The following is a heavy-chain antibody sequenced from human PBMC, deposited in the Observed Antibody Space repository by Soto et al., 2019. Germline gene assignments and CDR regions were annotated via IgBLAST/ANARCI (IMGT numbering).Heavy chain of an antibody. Sequence: QVQLVESGGGVVQPGRSLRLSCAASGFPFSSYGMHWVRQAPGKGLEWVAHISYDGSNKHYTDSVKGRFTISRDNSKNMLYLQMSSLRAEDTAAYYCAGGQYYFDYCGQGTRVSVSS. D-gene: IGHD2-15*01. J-gene: IGHJ4*02. CDR3: AGGQYYFDY. V-gene: IGHV3-30*03. CDR1: GFPFSSYG. CDR2: ISYDGSNK.